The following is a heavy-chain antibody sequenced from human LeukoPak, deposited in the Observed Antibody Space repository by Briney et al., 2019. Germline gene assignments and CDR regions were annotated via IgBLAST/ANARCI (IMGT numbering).Heavy chain of an antibody. J-gene: IGHJ4*02. CDR3: ARDRLGPSFSVSDFDL. CDR1: GFTFFDYR. CDR2: INYNGAIT. V-gene: IGHV3-20*04. Sequence: GGSLRLSCATSGFTFFDYRLSWDRRAPGKGLEWLCAINYNGAITDYADSVKGRFTIYRDNAKNSLYLRMDSLRAEDTALYYCARDRLGPSFSVSDFDLCCQGTLVAVSS. D-gene: IGHD3-16*01.